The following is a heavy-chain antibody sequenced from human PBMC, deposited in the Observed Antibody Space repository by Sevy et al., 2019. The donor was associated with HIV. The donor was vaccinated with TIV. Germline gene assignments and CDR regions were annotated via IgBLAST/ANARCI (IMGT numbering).Heavy chain of an antibody. J-gene: IGHJ5*02. CDR3: ARDAAEGPYSSTWYSNWLDP. Sequence: GSLRLSCAASGFTFNSYSMYWVRQAPGKGLEWLAVISYDGSYKYYADSVKGRFTISRDNSKNTLYLQMNSLRTEDTAVYYRARDAAEGPYSSTWYSNWLDPWGQGTQVTVSS. CDR1: GFTFNSYS. V-gene: IGHV3-30*04. CDR2: ISYDGSYK. D-gene: IGHD6-13*01.